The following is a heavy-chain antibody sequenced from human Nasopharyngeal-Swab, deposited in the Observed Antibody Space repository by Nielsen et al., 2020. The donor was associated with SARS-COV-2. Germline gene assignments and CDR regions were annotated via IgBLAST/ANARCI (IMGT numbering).Heavy chain of an antibody. CDR3: LYSGAYYRTIDY. Sequence: SVKVSYKASGGTFSRYAVNWVRQAPGQGLEWMGGILPFIGTTNYAQKFQGRVTLTADESTTTAYMELSSLRSEDTGVYYCLYSGAYYRTIDYWGQGTLVTVSS. D-gene: IGHD3-22*01. CDR2: ILPFIGTT. V-gene: IGHV1-69*13. CDR1: GGTFSRYA. J-gene: IGHJ4*02.